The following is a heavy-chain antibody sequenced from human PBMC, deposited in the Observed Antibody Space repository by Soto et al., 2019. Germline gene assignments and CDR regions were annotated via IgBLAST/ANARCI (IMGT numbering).Heavy chain of an antibody. CDR2: IYYSGST. CDR1: GGSISSGGYY. Sequence: QMQLQESGPGLVKPSQTLSLTCTVSGGSISSGGYYWSWIRQHPGKCLEWIGDIYYSGSTYYNPSLKSRVTISVDTSKNQFSLKLSSVTAADTAVYSCARTYYDSSGTAADPWGQGTLVTVSS. D-gene: IGHD3-22*01. J-gene: IGHJ5*02. V-gene: IGHV4-31*03. CDR3: ARTYYDSSGTAADP.